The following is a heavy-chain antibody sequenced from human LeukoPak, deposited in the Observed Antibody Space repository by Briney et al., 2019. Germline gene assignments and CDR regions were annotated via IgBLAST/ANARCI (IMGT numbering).Heavy chain of an antibody. J-gene: IGHJ5*02. Sequence: PGGSLRLSCAASGFTFSSYSMNWVRQAPGKGLEWVSHISSSSSTIYYADSVKGRFTISRDNAKNSLYLQMNSLRAEDTAVYYCARDPITMVRGVILHNWFDPWGQGTLVTASS. D-gene: IGHD3-10*01. CDR2: ISSSSSTI. CDR1: GFTFSSYS. CDR3: ARDPITMVRGVILHNWFDP. V-gene: IGHV3-48*04.